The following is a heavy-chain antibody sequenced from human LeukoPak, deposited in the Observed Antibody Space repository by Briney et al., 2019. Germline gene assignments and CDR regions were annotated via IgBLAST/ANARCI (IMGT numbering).Heavy chain of an antibody. CDR3: ARGGYQLLFSFPPYYYGMDV. Sequence: ASVKVSCKASGYTFTSYDINWVRQATGQGLEWMGWMNPNSGNTGYAQKFQSRVTMTRNTSISTAYMELSSLRSEDTAVYYCARGGYQLLFSFPPYYYGMDVWGQGTTVTVSS. J-gene: IGHJ6*02. V-gene: IGHV1-8*01. D-gene: IGHD2-2*01. CDR1: GYTFTSYD. CDR2: MNPNSGNT.